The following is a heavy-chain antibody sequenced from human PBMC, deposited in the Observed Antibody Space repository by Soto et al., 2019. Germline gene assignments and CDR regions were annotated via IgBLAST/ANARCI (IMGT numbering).Heavy chain of an antibody. CDR3: AREGDSSSYYPLELDY. CDR2: IAPFNGKT. D-gene: IGHD3-22*01. V-gene: IGHV1-18*04. CDR1: VYICNHYG. Sequence: QVQLVQSGAEVKRPGASVKVSCRASVYICNHYGINWVRQAPGQGVEWVGWIAPFNGKTNPLQTIQDRIFMTIDTAARTAYLEVRSPTSADTGVYFCAREGDSSSYYPLELDYWGQGPMVTVSS. J-gene: IGHJ4*02.